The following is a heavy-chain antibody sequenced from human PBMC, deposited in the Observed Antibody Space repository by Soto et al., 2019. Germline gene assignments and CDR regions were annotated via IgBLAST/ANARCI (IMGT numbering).Heavy chain of an antibody. D-gene: IGHD3-16*01. V-gene: IGHV3-23*01. CDR1: GFAFSTYA. CDR2: VSPSGGTI. Sequence: DVQVLESGGGLVQPGGSLRLSCAASGFAFSTYAMTWVRQAPGKGLEWVSVVSPSGGTIHYADSVKGRFSISRENSNNTLFPKRNRRRPEAAAVYFCGKDRGRVFGLMGGFELWGQGAGATVPS. J-gene: IGHJ4*02. CDR3: GKDRGRVFGLMGGFEL.